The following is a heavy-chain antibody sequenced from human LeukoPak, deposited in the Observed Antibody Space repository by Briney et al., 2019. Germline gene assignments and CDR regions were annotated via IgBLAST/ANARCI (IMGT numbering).Heavy chain of an antibody. V-gene: IGHV4-59*08. D-gene: IGHD4/OR15-4a*01. CDR3: ARGSAYYYY. CDR1: GASIRRYD. J-gene: IGHJ4*02. Sequence: SETLSLPCTVSGASIRRYDWSWIGHPPGKGLEWIGYIYYSGSTDYNPSLKSRVTISVDMSKNQFSLKLTSATAADTAVYYCARGSAYYYYWGQGTLVTVSS. CDR2: IYYSGST.